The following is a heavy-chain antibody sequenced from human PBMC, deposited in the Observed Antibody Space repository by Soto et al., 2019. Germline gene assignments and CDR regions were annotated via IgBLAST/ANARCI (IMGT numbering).Heavy chain of an antibody. CDR2: ISSDGSST. V-gene: IGHV3-30-3*01. J-gene: IGHJ4*02. Sequence: QVQLVESGGGVVQPGKSLRLSCVASGFTFSGYAMHWIRQAPGKAPEWVALISSDGSSTLYADSVRGRFTISRDNSRDTLYLQLNSLSPDDTAVFSWARGAYRYFDYWGQGTLVNVSS. CDR3: ARGAYRYFDY. D-gene: IGHD4-4*01. CDR1: GFTFSGYA.